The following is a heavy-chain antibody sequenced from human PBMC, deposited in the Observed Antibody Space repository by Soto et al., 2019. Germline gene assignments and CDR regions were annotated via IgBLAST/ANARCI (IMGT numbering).Heavy chain of an antibody. V-gene: IGHV3-23*01. CDR3: ARDKAYGMDV. CDR2: ISGSGGST. J-gene: IGHJ6*02. CDR1: GFTFSIYA. Sequence: GGSLRLSCAASGFTFSIYAMTWVRQAPGKGLEWVSAISGSGGSTYYADSVKGRFTISRDNSKNTLYLQMNSLRAEDTAVYYCARDKAYGMDVWGQGTTVTVSS.